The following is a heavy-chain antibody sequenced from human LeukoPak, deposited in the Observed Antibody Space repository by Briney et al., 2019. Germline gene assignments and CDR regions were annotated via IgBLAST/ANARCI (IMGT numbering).Heavy chain of an antibody. Sequence: SETLSLTCTVSGGSIGSYFWSWIRQPPGKGLEWIGYISYSGSTNYNPSLKSRVTISVDTSENQFSLQLSSVTAADTAVYYCARHASSGWYDYWGQGTLVTVSS. J-gene: IGHJ4*02. CDR1: GGSIGSYF. V-gene: IGHV4-59*08. CDR3: ARHASSGWYDY. CDR2: ISYSGST. D-gene: IGHD6-19*01.